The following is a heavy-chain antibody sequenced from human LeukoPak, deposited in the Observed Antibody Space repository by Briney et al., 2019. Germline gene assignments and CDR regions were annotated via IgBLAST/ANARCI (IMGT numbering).Heavy chain of an antibody. Sequence: GGSLRLSCAASGFTFSNYGMYWVRQAPGKGLEWVAFIWYDGSNKYYADSVKGRFTISSDNAKNSLYLQMNSLRAEDTAVYYCERGLYSGYVGRGVVGYWGQGTLVTVSS. D-gene: IGHD5-12*01. CDR2: IWYDGSNK. V-gene: IGHV3-33*08. J-gene: IGHJ4*02. CDR1: GFTFSNYG. CDR3: ERGLYSGYVGRGVVGY.